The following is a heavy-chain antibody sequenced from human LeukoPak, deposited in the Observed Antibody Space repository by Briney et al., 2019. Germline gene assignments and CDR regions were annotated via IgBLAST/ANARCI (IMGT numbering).Heavy chain of an antibody. J-gene: IGHJ4*01. CDR3: VRDLDGGLNFDY. V-gene: IGHV1-69*05. CDR1: GGTFSSYA. CDR2: IIPIFGTA. Sequence: SVKVSCKASGGTFSSYAISWERQAPGQGLEWMGGIIPIFGTANYAKKFQGRVTITTDESTSTAYMELRCLRSEDTAVYFCVRDLDGGLNFDYWGHGTLVTVSS. D-gene: IGHD4-23*01.